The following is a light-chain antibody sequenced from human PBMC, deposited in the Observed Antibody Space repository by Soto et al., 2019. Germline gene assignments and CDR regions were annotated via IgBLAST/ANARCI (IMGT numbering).Light chain of an antibody. CDR2: GAS. V-gene: IGKV3-15*01. CDR3: QQYDDRPPFT. CDR1: QSVGSN. J-gene: IGKJ3*01. Sequence: ETALTQSPATLSVSPGERAILSCRSSQSVGSNLAWYQQKPGLAPRLLIYGASTRPTGIPARFSGSGSGTEFTLTISSLQSEDFAVYYCQQYDDRPPFTFGPGTSVDMK.